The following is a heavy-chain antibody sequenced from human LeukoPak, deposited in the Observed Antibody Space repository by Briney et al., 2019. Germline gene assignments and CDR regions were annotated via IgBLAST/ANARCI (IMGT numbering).Heavy chain of an antibody. CDR3: ARDFTPGAFDI. J-gene: IGHJ3*02. Sequence: ASVKVSCKASGYSFSSFGISWLRQAPGQGLEWMGWISANNGYTKYAQKFQGRVTITADKSTSTAYMELSSLRSEDTAVYYCARDFTPGAFDIWGQGTMVTVSS. CDR1: GYSFSSFG. V-gene: IGHV1-18*01. CDR2: ISANNGYT.